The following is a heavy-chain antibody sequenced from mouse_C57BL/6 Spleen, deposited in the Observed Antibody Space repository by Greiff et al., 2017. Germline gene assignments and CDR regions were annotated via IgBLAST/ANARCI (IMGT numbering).Heavy chain of an antibody. CDR3: ARDPFYDGYAMDY. V-gene: IGHV1-42*01. CDR2: INPSTGGT. Sequence: VQLQQSGPELVKPGASVKISCKASGYSFTGYYMNWVKQSPEKSLEWIGEINPSTGGTTYNQKFKAKATLTVDKSSSTAYMQLKGLTSEDSAVYYCARDPFYDGYAMDYWGQGTSVTVSS. J-gene: IGHJ4*01. CDR1: GYSFTGYY. D-gene: IGHD2-3*01.